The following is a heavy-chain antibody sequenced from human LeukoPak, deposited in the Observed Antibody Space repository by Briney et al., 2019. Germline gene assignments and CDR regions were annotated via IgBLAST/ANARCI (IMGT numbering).Heavy chain of an antibody. D-gene: IGHD6-13*01. V-gene: IGHV3-30*04. CDR3: ARVGALSSSWLLY. CDR2: TSSDGSDK. J-gene: IGHJ4*02. Sequence: GRSLRLSCAASGFTFSAYAMHWVRQAPGKGLEWVSVISSVTSSDGSDKNYAESVRGRVTISRDNSKNSLYLQMNSLRAEDTAVYFCARVGALSSSWLLYWGQGTLVTVSS. CDR1: GFTFSAYA.